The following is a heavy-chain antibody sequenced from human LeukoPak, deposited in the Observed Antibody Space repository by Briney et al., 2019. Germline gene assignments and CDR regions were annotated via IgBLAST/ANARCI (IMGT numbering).Heavy chain of an antibody. CDR2: IYHSGST. CDR3: ARDNSLDY. CDR1: GYSISSGYY. J-gene: IGHJ4*02. Sequence: SETLSLTCTVYGYSISSGYYWGWIRQPPGKGLEWIGSIYHSGSTYYNPSLKSRVTRSVDMSKNQFSLKRSSVTAADTAVYYCARDNSLDYWGQGTLVTVSS. V-gene: IGHV4-38-2*02.